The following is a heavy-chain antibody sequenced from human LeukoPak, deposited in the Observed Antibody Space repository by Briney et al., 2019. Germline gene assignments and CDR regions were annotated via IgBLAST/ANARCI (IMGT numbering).Heavy chain of an antibody. CDR3: ARGAQEGLDY. CDR2: IYYSGTT. CDR1: GGSISSGGYY. J-gene: IGHJ4*02. Sequence: SETLSLTCTVSGGSISSGGYYWTWIRQHPGKGLEWIGYIYYSGTTYYNPSLKSRVAMSVDASKNQFSLKVDSVTVADTAVYYCARGAQEGLDYWGQGTLVTVSS. V-gene: IGHV4-31*03.